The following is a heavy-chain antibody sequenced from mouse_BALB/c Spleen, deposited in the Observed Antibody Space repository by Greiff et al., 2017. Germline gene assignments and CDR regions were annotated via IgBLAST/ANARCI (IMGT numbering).Heavy chain of an antibody. CDR3: ARRGGNYVGDAMDY. CDR2: ISSGSSTI. Sequence: EVKVEESGGGLVQPGGSRKLSCAASGFTFSSFGMHWVRQAPEKGLEWVAYISSGSSTIYYADTVKGRFTISRDNPKNTLFLQMTSLRSEDTAMYYCARRGGNYVGDAMDYWGQGTSVTVSS. V-gene: IGHV5-17*02. CDR1: GFTFSSFG. D-gene: IGHD2-1*01. J-gene: IGHJ4*01.